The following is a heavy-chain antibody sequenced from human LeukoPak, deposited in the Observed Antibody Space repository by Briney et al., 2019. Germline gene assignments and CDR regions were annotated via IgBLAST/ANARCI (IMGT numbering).Heavy chain of an antibody. CDR2: ISRSSSSK. D-gene: IGHD6-19*01. CDR1: GFTFSSYS. Sequence: GGSLRLSCAASGFTFSSYSMNWVRQAPGKGLEWVAYISRSSSSKHYADSVKGRFTISRDNAKNSLYLQMNSLRAEDTAVYYCARAIAVSPWYFDLWGRGTLVTVSS. J-gene: IGHJ2*01. CDR3: ARAIAVSPWYFDL. V-gene: IGHV3-48*04.